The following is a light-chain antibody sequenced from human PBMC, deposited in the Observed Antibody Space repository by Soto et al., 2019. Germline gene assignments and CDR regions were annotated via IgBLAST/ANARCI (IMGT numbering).Light chain of an antibody. Sequence: DIVMTQSPDSLAVSLGQRATINCKSSLSVFYSSDNKNYLAWYQQRPGQAPRLLLYWASTRESGVPDRFTGTGSGTDFTLTISSLQAEDVAVYYCQQYFNAPWTFGQGTRVESK. V-gene: IGKV4-1*01. CDR3: QQYFNAPWT. CDR1: LSVFYSSDNKNY. CDR2: WAS. J-gene: IGKJ1*01.